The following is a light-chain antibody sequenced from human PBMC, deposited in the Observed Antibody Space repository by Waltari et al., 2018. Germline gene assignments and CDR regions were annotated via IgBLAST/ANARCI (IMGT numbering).Light chain of an antibody. CDR1: QTVRTF. V-gene: IGKV3-11*01. CDR2: DAS. CDR3: QQRSSWPYT. Sequence: EIVLTQSPATLTLSPGDTATLSCRASQTVRTFLAWYQQKPGQAPRLLIFDASSRATGISPKFRGSGSGTDFTLTVNNLEPEDFAVYYCQQRSSWPYTFGQWTRVDFK. J-gene: IGKJ2*01.